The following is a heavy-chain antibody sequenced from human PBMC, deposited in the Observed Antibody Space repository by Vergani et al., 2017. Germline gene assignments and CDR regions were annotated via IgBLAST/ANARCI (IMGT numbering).Heavy chain of an antibody. CDR2: ISAYNGDT. V-gene: IGHV1-18*01. CDR1: GYTFTNYG. D-gene: IGHD4-17*01. Sequence: QVQLVQSGAEVKKPGASVKVSCKTSGYTFTNYGIRWVRQAPGQGLEWMGWISAYNGDTKYAQKLQGRVTMTRDTSTSTGYMELSSLRSDDTAVYYCARVHGDYAPPGDGRSDWGQGTLVTVSS. J-gene: IGHJ4*02. CDR3: ARVHGDYAPPGDGRSD.